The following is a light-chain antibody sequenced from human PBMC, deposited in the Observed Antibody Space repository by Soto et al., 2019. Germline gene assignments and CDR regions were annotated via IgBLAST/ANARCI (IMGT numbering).Light chain of an antibody. J-gene: IGKJ1*01. CDR1: QGISSY. Sequence: AIRMTQSPSSLSASTGDRVTITCRASQGISSYLAWYQQKPGKAPKLLIYAASTLQSGVPSRFSDSGSGTDFTLTISCLQSEDFATYYCQQYYSYPPTFGQGTKVEIK. CDR3: QQYYSYPPT. CDR2: AAS. V-gene: IGKV1-8*01.